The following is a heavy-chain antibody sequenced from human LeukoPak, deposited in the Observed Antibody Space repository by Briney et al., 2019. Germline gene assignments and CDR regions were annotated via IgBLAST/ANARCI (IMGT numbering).Heavy chain of an antibody. CDR2: IYYSGST. Sequence: SETLSLTCTVSGGSISSYYWSLIRQPPGKGLEWIGYIYYSGSTNYNPSLKSRVTISVDTSKNQFSLKLSSVTAADTAVYYCARGQVGATLPIDYWGQGTLVTVSS. CDR1: GGSISSYY. V-gene: IGHV4-59*01. D-gene: IGHD1-26*01. CDR3: ARGQVGATLPIDY. J-gene: IGHJ4*02.